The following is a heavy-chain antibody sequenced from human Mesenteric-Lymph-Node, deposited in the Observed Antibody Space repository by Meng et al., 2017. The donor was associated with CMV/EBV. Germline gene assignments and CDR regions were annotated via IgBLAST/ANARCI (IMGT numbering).Heavy chain of an antibody. Sequence: GSISSGGYLWSWLRQPPGKGLEWIGYISYSGNTYYSPSLKNRITISLDTSKNQFSLTVTSVTAADTAVYYCGRDCSSASCREPVDYWGQGTLVTVSS. CDR3: GRDCSSASCREPVDY. V-gene: IGHV4-30-4*01. D-gene: IGHD2-2*01. CDR2: ISYSGNT. J-gene: IGHJ4*02. CDR1: GSISSGGYL.